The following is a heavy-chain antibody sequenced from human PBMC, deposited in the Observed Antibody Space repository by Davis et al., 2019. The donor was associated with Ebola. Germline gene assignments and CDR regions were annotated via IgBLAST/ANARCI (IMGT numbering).Heavy chain of an antibody. CDR3: TKVIRFLEWLSPYFDY. Sequence: PGGSLRLSCTASGFTFGAYAMSWVRQAPGKGLEWVGFIRSKAYGGTTEYAASVKGRFTISRDDSKSIAYLQMNSLKTEDTAVYYCTKVIRFLEWLSPYFDYWGQGTLVTVSS. D-gene: IGHD3-3*01. CDR2: IRSKAYGGTT. V-gene: IGHV3-49*04. CDR1: GFTFGAYA. J-gene: IGHJ4*02.